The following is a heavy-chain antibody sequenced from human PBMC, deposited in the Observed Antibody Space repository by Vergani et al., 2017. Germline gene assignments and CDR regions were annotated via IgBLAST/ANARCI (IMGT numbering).Heavy chain of an antibody. Sequence: QVQLVQSGAEVKKPGASVKVSCKASGYTFTGYYMHWVRQAPGQGLEWMGWINPNSGGTNYAQKFQGRVTMTRDTSISTAYMELSRLRSDDTAVYYCAREDGDYYYYYGMDVWGQGTLVTVSS. CDR3: AREDGDYYYYYGMDV. J-gene: IGHJ6*02. V-gene: IGHV1-2*02. CDR2: INPNSGGT. D-gene: IGHD4-17*01. CDR1: GYTFTGYY.